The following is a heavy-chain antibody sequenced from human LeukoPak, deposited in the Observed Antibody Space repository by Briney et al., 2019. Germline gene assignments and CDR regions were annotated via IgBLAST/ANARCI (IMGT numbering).Heavy chain of an antibody. D-gene: IGHD5-24*01. CDR2: ISAYNGNT. J-gene: IGHJ3*02. Sequence: GASVKVSCKASGYTFTSYGISWVRQAPGQGLEWMGWISAYNGNTNYAQKLQGRVTMTTDTSTSTAYMELRSLRSDDTAVYYCARVVDGYNLDAFDIWGQGTMVTVSS. V-gene: IGHV1-18*01. CDR1: GYTFTSYG. CDR3: ARVVDGYNLDAFDI.